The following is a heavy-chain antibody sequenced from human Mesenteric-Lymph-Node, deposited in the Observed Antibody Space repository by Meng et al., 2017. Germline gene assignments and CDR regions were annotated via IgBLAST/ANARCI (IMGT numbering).Heavy chain of an antibody. V-gene: IGHV3-15*01. CDR1: GFTFDDYG. CDR2: IKRKTDGGTA. CDR3: ITAIRGPID. Sequence: GESLKISCAASGFTFDDYGMSWVRQAPGKGLEWVGRIKRKTDGGTAEYAAPVKGRFTISRDDSENTLSLQMNSLKSEDTAVYYCITAIRGPIDWGQGTLVTVSS. D-gene: IGHD3-10*01. J-gene: IGHJ4*02.